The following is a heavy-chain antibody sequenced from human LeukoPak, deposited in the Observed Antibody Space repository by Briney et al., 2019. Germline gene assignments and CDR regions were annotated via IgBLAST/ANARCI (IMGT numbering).Heavy chain of an antibody. J-gene: IGHJ4*02. Sequence: GGSLRLSCAASGFTFSSYAMSWVRQAPGKGLEWVSAISGSGGSTYYADSVKGRFTISRDNSKNTLYLQMKSPRAEDTAVYYCAKGDYSNLPVYWGQGTLVTVSS. V-gene: IGHV3-23*01. CDR3: AKGDYSNLPVY. CDR2: ISGSGGST. CDR1: GFTFSSYA. D-gene: IGHD4-4*01.